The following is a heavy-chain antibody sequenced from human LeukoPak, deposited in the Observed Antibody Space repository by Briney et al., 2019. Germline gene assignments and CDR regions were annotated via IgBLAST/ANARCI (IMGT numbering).Heavy chain of an antibody. D-gene: IGHD3-10*01. J-gene: IGHJ4*02. CDR1: GGSISSSSYY. Sequence: SETLSLTCTVSGGSISSSSYYWGWIRQPPGKGLEWIGSIYYSGSTYYNPSLKSRVTMSVDTAKSQFSLKLSSVTAADAAVYYCARRRWGYGSGSYDYWGQGTLVTVSS. V-gene: IGHV4-39*01. CDR3: ARRRWGYGSGSYDY. CDR2: IYYSGST.